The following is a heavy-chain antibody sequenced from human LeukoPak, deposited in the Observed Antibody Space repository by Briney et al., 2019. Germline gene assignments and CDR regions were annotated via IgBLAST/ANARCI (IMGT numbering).Heavy chain of an antibody. D-gene: IGHD5-24*01. J-gene: IGHJ4*02. CDR2: ISWNSGSI. V-gene: IGHV3-9*03. Sequence: GRSLRLSCAASGFTFDDCAMHWVRQAPGKGLEWVSGISWNSGSIGYADSVKGRFTISRDNTKNSLYLEMNSLRAEDMALYYCARGTATGGRMDYWGQGTLVTVSS. CDR3: ARGTATGGRMDY. CDR1: GFTFDDCA.